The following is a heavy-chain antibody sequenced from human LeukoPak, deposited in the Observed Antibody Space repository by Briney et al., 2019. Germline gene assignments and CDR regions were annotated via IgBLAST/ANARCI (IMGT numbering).Heavy chain of an antibody. CDR1: GFTFSSYG. D-gene: IGHD1-1*01. V-gene: IGHV3-30*18. Sequence: GGSLRLSCAASGFTFSSYGMHWVRQAPGKGLEWVAVISYDGSNKYYADSVKGRFTIPRDNSKNTLYLQMNSLRAEDTAVYYCAKSKGTTGTTGVDYWGQGTLVTVSS. CDR2: ISYDGSNK. CDR3: AKSKGTTGTTGVDY. J-gene: IGHJ4*02.